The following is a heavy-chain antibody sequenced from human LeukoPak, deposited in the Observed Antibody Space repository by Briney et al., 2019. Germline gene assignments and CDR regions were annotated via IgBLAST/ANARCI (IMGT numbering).Heavy chain of an antibody. Sequence: GASVKVSCKASGYTLTSYDINWVRQATGQGLEWMGWMNPNSGGTNYAQKFQGRVTMTRDTSISTAYMELSRLRSDDTAVYYCARGGGGSPHAFDIWGQGTMVTVSS. J-gene: IGHJ3*02. CDR1: GYTLTSYD. CDR3: ARGGGGSPHAFDI. V-gene: IGHV1-2*02. D-gene: IGHD1-26*01. CDR2: MNPNSGGT.